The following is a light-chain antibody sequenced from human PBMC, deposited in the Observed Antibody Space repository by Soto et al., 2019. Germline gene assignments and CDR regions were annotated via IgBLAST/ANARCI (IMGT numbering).Light chain of an antibody. CDR1: QSVLDISNNKNY. CDR3: QQYYRTPPT. V-gene: IGKV4-1*01. J-gene: IGKJ2*01. Sequence: DIVMTQSPDSLAVSLGERATINCKSSQSVLDISNNKNYLAWYQQKPRQPPKLLIYWASARESGVPDRFSGSGSRTDFTLTISSLQAEDVAVYYCQQYYRTPPTFGQGTKLEIK. CDR2: WAS.